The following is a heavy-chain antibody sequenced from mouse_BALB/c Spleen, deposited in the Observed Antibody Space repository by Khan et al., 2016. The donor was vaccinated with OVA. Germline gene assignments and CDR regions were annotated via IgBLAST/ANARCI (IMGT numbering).Heavy chain of an antibody. J-gene: IGHJ4*01. V-gene: IGHV1S56*01. D-gene: IGHD2-1*01. Sequence: VKLQESGPELVKPGASVRISCKASGYIFTSYYIHWVKQRPGQGLEWIGGIYPGSINSNYNENFKGKATLTADKSSSTAYMQLSSLTSEDSAVYFCARWGGNYPSYTMDYWGQGTSVTVSS. CDR2: IYPGSINS. CDR3: ARWGGNYPSYTMDY. CDR1: GYIFTSYY.